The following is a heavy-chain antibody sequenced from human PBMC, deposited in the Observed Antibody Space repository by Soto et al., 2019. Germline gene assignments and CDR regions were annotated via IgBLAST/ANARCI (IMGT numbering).Heavy chain of an antibody. J-gene: IGHJ4*02. D-gene: IGHD6-19*01. CDR2: ISYDGSNK. V-gene: IGHV3-30-3*01. CDR3: ARERKDSGWYSATIH. CDR1: GFTFSSDA. Sequence: GGSLRLSCAASGFTFSSDAMHWDRQAPGKGLEWVAVISYDGSNKYYADSVKGRFTISRDNSKNTLYLQMNSLRAEDTAVYYCARERKDSGWYSATIHWGQGTLVTVSS.